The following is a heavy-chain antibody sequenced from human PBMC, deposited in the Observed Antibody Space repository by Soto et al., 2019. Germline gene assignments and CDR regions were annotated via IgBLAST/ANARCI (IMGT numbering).Heavy chain of an antibody. D-gene: IGHD2-2*01. CDR3: TRRASSSFYHFDF. Sequence: PGESLKISCQASGYSFTAYWITWVRQMPGKGLEWMATIGPSDSYVDYSPSFRGHVTFSVDRSITTVYLQWNSLKASDSAMYFCTRRASSSFYHFDFWGQGALVTVSS. CDR2: IGPSDSYV. CDR1: GYSFTAYW. V-gene: IGHV5-10-1*01. J-gene: IGHJ4*02.